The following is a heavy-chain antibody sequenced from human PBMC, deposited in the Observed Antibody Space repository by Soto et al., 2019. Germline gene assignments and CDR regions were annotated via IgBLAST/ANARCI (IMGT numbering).Heavy chain of an antibody. CDR2: INHSGST. Sequence: QVQLQQWGAGLLKPSETLSLTCAVYGGSFSGYYWSWIRQPPGKGLDWIGEINHSGSTNYNPPLKRPDTLSIDTSNNQFSLKLSSVTAADTAVYYCAKYQWLVPNYYYYGMDVWGQGTTVTVSS. D-gene: IGHD6-19*01. CDR1: GGSFSGYY. J-gene: IGHJ6*02. CDR3: AKYQWLVPNYYYYGMDV. V-gene: IGHV4-34*01.